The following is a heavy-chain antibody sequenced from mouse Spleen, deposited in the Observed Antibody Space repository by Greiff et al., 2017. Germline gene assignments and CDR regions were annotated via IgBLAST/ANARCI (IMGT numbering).Heavy chain of an antibody. CDR2: INPNNGGT. D-gene: IGHD1-1*01. CDR1: GYTFTDYY. J-gene: IGHJ2*01. CDR3: APYYGSLYYFDY. V-gene: IGHV1-26*01. Sequence: VQLQQSGPELVKPGASVKISCKASGYTFTDYYMNWVKQSHGKSLEWIGDINPNNGGTSYNQKFKGKATLTVDKSSSTAYMELRSLTSEDSAVYYCAPYYGSLYYFDYWGQGTTLTVSS.